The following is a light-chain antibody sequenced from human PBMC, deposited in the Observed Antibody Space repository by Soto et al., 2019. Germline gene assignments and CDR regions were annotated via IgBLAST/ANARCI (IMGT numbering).Light chain of an antibody. V-gene: IGLV2-8*01. CDR2: EIN. Sequence: QSVLTQPPSASGSPGQSVTISCTGTSSDVGAYDYVSWYQRHPGKAPKLMIYEINKRPSGVPDRFSGSKSGNTASLTVSGLQAEDEADYHCSSFAGSNNFPYVFGTGTKVTVL. CDR1: SSDVGAYDY. CDR3: SSFAGSNNFPYV. J-gene: IGLJ1*01.